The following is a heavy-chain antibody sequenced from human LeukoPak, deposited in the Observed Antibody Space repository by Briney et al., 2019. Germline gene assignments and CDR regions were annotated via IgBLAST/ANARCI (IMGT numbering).Heavy chain of an antibody. J-gene: IGHJ3*02. V-gene: IGHV3-7*01. D-gene: IGHD6-19*01. Sequence: GGSLRLSCAASGFTFSSYWMSWVRQAPGKGLEWVANIKQDGSEKYYVDSVKGRFTISRDNAKNSVYLQMNSLRAEDTAVYYCARDNSAVAGTGGAFDIWGQGTTVTVSS. CDR2: IKQDGSEK. CDR1: GFTFSSYW. CDR3: ARDNSAVAGTGGAFDI.